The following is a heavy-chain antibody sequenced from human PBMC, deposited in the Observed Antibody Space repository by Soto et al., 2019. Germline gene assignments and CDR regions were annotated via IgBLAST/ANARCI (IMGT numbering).Heavy chain of an antibody. CDR3: AKDPNSSSWYYYYYGMDV. Sequence: LRLSCAASGFTFDDYAMHWVRQAPGKGLEWVSGISWNSGSIGYADSVKGRFTISRDNAKNSLYLQMNSLRAEDTALYYCAKDPNSSSWYYYYYGMDVWGQGTTVPVSS. D-gene: IGHD6-13*01. J-gene: IGHJ6*02. CDR1: GFTFDDYA. V-gene: IGHV3-9*01. CDR2: ISWNSGSI.